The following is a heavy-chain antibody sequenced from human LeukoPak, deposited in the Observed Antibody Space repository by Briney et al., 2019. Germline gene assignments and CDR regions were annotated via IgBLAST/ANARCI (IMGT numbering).Heavy chain of an antibody. CDR1: GGSISSGGYS. V-gene: IGHV4-30-2*01. J-gene: IGHJ6*02. Sequence: SETLSLTCAVSGGSISSGGYSWSWIRQPPGKGLEWIGYIYHSGSTYYNPSLKSRVTISVDRSKNQFSLKLSSVTAADTAVYYCARDKGPLPPRTYSNYYYYGMDVWGQGTTVTVSS. CDR3: ARDKGPLPPRTYSNYYYYGMDV. CDR2: IYHSGST. D-gene: IGHD4-11*01.